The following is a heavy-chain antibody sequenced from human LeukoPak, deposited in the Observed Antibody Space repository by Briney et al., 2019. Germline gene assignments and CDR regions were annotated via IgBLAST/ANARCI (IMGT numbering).Heavy chain of an antibody. D-gene: IGHD5-18*01. Sequence: GGSLRLSCAASGFTFSSYAMHWVRQAPGKGLEWVAVISYDGSNKYYADSVKGRFTISRDNSKNTLYLQMNSLRAEDTAVYYCARGEGYSYGYYFDYWGQGTLVTVSS. CDR3: ARGEGYSYGYYFDY. J-gene: IGHJ4*02. CDR1: GFTFSSYA. V-gene: IGHV3-30-3*01. CDR2: ISYDGSNK.